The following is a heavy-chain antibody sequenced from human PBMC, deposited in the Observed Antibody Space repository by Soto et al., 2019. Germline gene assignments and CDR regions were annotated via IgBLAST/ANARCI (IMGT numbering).Heavy chain of an antibody. CDR2: VHFDGST. J-gene: IGHJ4*01. D-gene: IGHD6-13*01. CDR1: GVSISENH. CDR3: ARFGAAAAHDDN. V-gene: IGHV4-59*01. Sequence: QVRLQESGPGLVKPSQTLSLTCDVSGVSISENHWSWIRQAPGKGLECVGYVHFDGSTTYNNSLATRFNISFDMSKSQVYLQLTSVPAADTAVYYCARFGAAAAHDDNWGRGGLVTVSS.